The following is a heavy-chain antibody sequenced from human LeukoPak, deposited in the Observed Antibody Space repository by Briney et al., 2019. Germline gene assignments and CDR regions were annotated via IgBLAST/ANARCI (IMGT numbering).Heavy chain of an antibody. D-gene: IGHD4-11*01. J-gene: IGHJ6*03. V-gene: IGHV4-38-2*01. CDR3: ARHPDYSNYESPYYYYYYYMDV. CDR1: GYSISSGYY. Sequence: SETLSLTCAVSGYSISSGYYWGWIRQPPGKGLEWIGSIYHSGSTYYNPSLKSRVTISVDTSKNQFSLKLSSVTAADTAVYYCARHPDYSNYESPYYYYYYYMDVWGKGTTVTVSS. CDR2: IYHSGST.